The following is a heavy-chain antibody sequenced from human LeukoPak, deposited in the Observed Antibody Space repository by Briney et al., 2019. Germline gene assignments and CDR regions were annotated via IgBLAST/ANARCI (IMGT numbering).Heavy chain of an antibody. CDR1: GSTFNVYT. V-gene: IGHV3-21*01. Sequence: GGSLSLSCAASGSTFNVYTMHWVRQAPGKGLEWVSSITSSSSHLYYADSVKGRFTISRDNAKNSLFLQMNSLRAEDTAVYYCARALYGGYGHFDYWGQGTLVTVSS. CDR2: ITSSSSHL. D-gene: IGHD5-12*01. CDR3: ARALYGGYGHFDY. J-gene: IGHJ4*02.